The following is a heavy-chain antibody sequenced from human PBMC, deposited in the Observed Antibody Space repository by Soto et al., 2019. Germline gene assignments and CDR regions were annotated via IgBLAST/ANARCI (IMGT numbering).Heavy chain of an antibody. Sequence: GGSLRLSCVASGFTFSSRWMNWVRHVPGKGLEWVANIKQDGSEIHYVDYVKGRFTISRDNAKNSLYLQMNSLRVEDTAVYHCVRSSGWTGDFWGQGILVTVSS. J-gene: IGHJ4*02. D-gene: IGHD3-10*01. CDR1: GFTFSSRW. CDR2: IKQDGSEI. CDR3: VRSSGWTGDF. V-gene: IGHV3-7*04.